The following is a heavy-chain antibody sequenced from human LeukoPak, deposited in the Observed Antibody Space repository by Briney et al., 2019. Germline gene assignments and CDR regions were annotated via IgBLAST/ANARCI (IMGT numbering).Heavy chain of an antibody. CDR3: ARRGVTYYDILTGYYKSYSLGPKPRELFDY. V-gene: IGHV4-34*01. D-gene: IGHD3-9*01. CDR1: GGSFSGYY. Sequence: SETLSLTCAVYGGSFSGYYWSWIRQPPGKGLEWLGEINHSGSTNYNPSLKSRVTISVDTSKNQFSLKLSSVTAADTAVYYCARRGVTYYDILTGYYKSYSLGPKPRELFDYWGQGTLVTVSS. CDR2: INHSGST. J-gene: IGHJ4*02.